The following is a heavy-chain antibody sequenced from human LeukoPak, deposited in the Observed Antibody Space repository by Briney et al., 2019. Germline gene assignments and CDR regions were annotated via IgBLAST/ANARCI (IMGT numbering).Heavy chain of an antibody. D-gene: IGHD3-22*01. CDR2: INHSGST. V-gene: IGHV4-34*01. CDR1: GGSFSGYY. CDR3: ARGYYYDSSGYAY. Sequence: SETLSLTCAVYGGSFSGYYWSWIRQPPGKGLEWIGEINHSGSTNYNPPLKSRVTISVDTSKNQFSLKLSSVTAADTAVYYCARGYYYDSSGYAYWGQGTLVTVSS. J-gene: IGHJ4*02.